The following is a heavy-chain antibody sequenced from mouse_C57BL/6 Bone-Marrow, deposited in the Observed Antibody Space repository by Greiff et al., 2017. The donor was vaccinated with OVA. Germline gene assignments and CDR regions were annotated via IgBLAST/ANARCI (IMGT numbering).Heavy chain of an antibody. CDR2: IDPSDSYT. V-gene: IGHV1-69*01. J-gene: IGHJ3*01. CDR3: ARRDYGSTPGFAY. D-gene: IGHD1-1*01. Sequence: QVQLQQPGAELVLPGASVKLSCKASGYTFTSYWMHWVKQRPGQGLEWIGEIDPSDSYTNYSQKFKGKSTLTVDKSSSTAYMELSSLTSEDSAVYYCARRDYGSTPGFAYWGQGTLVTVSA. CDR1: GYTFTSYW.